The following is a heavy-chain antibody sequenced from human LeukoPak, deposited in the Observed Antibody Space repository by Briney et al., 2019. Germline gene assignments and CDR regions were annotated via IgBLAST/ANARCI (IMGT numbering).Heavy chain of an antibody. Sequence: GPLRLSCAASGFTFSGYYMSWIRQPPGKGLEWIGEINHSGSTNYNPSLKSRVTISVDTSKNQFSLKLSSVTAADTAVYYCARGVYYGSGSYYWNYWGQGTLVTVSS. CDR1: GFTFSGYY. V-gene: IGHV4-34*01. CDR2: INHSGST. D-gene: IGHD3-10*01. CDR3: ARGVYYGSGSYYWNY. J-gene: IGHJ4*02.